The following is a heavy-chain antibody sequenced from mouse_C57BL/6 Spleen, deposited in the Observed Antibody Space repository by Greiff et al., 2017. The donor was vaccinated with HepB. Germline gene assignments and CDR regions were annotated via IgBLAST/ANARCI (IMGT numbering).Heavy chain of an antibody. V-gene: IGHV3-1*01. J-gene: IGHJ3*01. Sequence: EVQLQESGPGMVKPSQSLSLTCTVTGYSITSGYDWHWIRHFPGNKLEWMGYISYSGSTNYNPSLKSRISITHDTSKNHFFLKLNSVTTEDTATYYCSSGSSYDWFAYWGQGTLVTVSA. CDR2: ISYSGST. CDR3: SSGSSYDWFAY. CDR1: GYSITSGYD. D-gene: IGHD1-1*01.